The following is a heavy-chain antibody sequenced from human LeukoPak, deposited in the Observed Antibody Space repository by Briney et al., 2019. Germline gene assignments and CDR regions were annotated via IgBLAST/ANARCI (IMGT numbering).Heavy chain of an antibody. CDR3: ARQDAYYDDPLGYFQH. CDR1: GGSFSGYY. J-gene: IGHJ1*01. D-gene: IGHD3-22*01. V-gene: IGHV4-34*01. CDR2: INHSGST. Sequence: SETLSLTCAVYGGSFSGYYWSWIRQPPGKGLEWIGEINHSGSTNYNPSLKSRVTISVDTSKNQFSLKLSPVTAADTAVYYCARQDAYYDDPLGYFQHWGQGTLVTVSS.